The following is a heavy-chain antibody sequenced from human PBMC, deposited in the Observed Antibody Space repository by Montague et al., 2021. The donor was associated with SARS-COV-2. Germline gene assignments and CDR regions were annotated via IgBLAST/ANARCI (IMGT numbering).Heavy chain of an antibody. D-gene: IGHD3-3*01. CDR2: IYHSGST. CDR3: VRHPRTYNGFWSGYSGRFVFHFDS. J-gene: IGHJ4*02. V-gene: IGHV4-39*01. CDR1: GGSISSTSYY. Sequence: SETLSLTCTVSGGSISSTSYYWGWIRQSPGKGLEWIGSIYHSGSTYYSPSLKSRLSLSMETSKNQFSLKLTSVTAADTAVYFCVRHPRTYNGFWSGYSGRFVFHFDSWGQGTLVTVSS.